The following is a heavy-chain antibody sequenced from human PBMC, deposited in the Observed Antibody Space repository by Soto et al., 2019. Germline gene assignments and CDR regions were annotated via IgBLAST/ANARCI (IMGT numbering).Heavy chain of an antibody. D-gene: IGHD5-12*01. CDR1: GFTFTSYA. V-gene: IGHV3-23*01. CDR2: TSGSGDTT. CDR3: AKMVHGGYVSYFDS. Sequence: LRLSCEASGFTFTSYAMSWVRQAPGKGLEWVSATSGSGDTTYYADSVKGRFTISRDNSEKRLYLQMNSLRAEDTAVYYCAKMVHGGYVSYFDSWGQGTLVTVSS. J-gene: IGHJ4*02.